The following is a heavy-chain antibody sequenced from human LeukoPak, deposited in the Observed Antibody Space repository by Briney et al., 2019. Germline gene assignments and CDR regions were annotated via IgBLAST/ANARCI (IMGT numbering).Heavy chain of an antibody. J-gene: IGHJ3*02. CDR3: ARGIQPPKYYGSGSDTFDI. CDR1: GFTFKTHA. D-gene: IGHD3-10*01. V-gene: IGHV3-23*01. CDR2: IDDSGVIR. Sequence: GGSLRLSCAASGFTFKTHAMSWVRQAPGKGLEWVSRIDDSGVIRSYADSVKGRFTISRDNSKNTVYLQMNSLRTEDTSVYYCARGIQPPKYYGSGSDTFDIWGQGTMVTVSS.